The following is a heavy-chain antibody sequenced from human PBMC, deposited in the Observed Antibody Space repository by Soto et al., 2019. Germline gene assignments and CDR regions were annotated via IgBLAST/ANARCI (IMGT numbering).Heavy chain of an antibody. Sequence: GASVQVSCKASGYTFTSYGIHWVRQAPGQRLEWMGWINAANGDTKYSPKFQGRVTITRDTSASTAYMELSSLRSEDTAVYYCVRRHVSATGIDWFDPWGPGTLVTVSS. CDR2: INAANGDT. V-gene: IGHV1-3*01. CDR3: VRRHVSATGIDWFDP. D-gene: IGHD6-13*01. CDR1: GYTFTSYG. J-gene: IGHJ5*02.